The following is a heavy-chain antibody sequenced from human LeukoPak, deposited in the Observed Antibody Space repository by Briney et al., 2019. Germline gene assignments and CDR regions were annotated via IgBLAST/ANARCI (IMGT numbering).Heavy chain of an antibody. CDR3: ARDNPGIAVAGAYYYGMDV. V-gene: IGHV4-59*01. CDR1: GGSISSYY. D-gene: IGHD6-19*01. Sequence: KPSETLSLTCTVSGGSISSYYWSWIRQPPGKGLEWIGYIYYSGSTNYNPSLKSRVTISVDTSKNQFSLKLSSVTAADTAVYYCARDNPGIAVAGAYYYGMDVWGQGTTVTVSS. J-gene: IGHJ6*02. CDR2: IYYSGST.